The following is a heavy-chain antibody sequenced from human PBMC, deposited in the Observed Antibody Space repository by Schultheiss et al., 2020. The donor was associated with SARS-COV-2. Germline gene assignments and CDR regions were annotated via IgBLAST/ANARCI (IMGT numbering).Heavy chain of an antibody. CDR2: IYYSGST. J-gene: IGHJ4*02. Sequence: SETLSLTCTVSGGSISSSSYYWSWIRQPAGKGLEWIGRIYYSGSTYYNPSLKSRVTISVDTSKNQFSLKLSSVTAADTAVYYCARQLANFDYWGQGTLVTVSS. CDR1: GGSISSSSYY. D-gene: IGHD6-6*01. CDR3: ARQLANFDY. V-gene: IGHV4-39*07.